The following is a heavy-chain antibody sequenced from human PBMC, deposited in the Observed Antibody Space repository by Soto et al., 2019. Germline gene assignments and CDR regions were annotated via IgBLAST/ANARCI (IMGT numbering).Heavy chain of an antibody. D-gene: IGHD1-1*01. CDR2: IIPIFSAT. V-gene: IGHV1-69*06. CDR3: ARVGTGYYTMDV. Sequence: SVKVSCKASGGTFSNYAISWVRQAPGQGLEWMGGIIPIFSATSYAQKFQGRVTIIADKSTSTVYMDLSSLRSEDTAVYYCARVGTGYYTMDVWGQGTTVTVSS. CDR1: GGTFSNYA. J-gene: IGHJ6*02.